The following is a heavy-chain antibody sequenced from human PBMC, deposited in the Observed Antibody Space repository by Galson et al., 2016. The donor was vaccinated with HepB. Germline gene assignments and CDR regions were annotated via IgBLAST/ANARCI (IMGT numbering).Heavy chain of an antibody. Sequence: SLRLSCAASGFIFRSYGMNWVRQAPGKGLEWVASMSGSSSYMYYADSVKGRFTISRDNANHSLFLQMTSLRTDDTGVYYCPRMSTSVTHNWGQGTLVTVSP. CDR1: GFIFRSYG. CDR3: PRMSTSVTHN. J-gene: IGHJ4*02. D-gene: IGHD4-17*01. V-gene: IGHV3-21*01. CDR2: MSGSSSYM.